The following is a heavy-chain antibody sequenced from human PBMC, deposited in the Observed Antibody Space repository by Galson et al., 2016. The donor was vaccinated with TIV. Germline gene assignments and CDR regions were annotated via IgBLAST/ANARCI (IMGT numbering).Heavy chain of an antibody. Sequence: LRLSCAASGFTFSTYSVNWVRQAPGKGLEWVSSISSSSRYISYADSLKGRFTISRDDAKNSVHLQMSSLRAEDTAVYYCARGYSGSYYDAFDMWGQGTMVTVSS. V-gene: IGHV3-21*01. CDR3: ARGYSGSYYDAFDM. D-gene: IGHD1-26*01. CDR2: ISSSSRYI. J-gene: IGHJ3*02. CDR1: GFTFSTYS.